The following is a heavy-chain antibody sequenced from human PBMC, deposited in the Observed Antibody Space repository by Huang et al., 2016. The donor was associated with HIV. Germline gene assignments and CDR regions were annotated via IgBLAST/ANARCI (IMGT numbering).Heavy chain of an antibody. J-gene: IGHJ4*02. CDR3: ARSGKGDNVVVTPIDH. CDR1: GYSFTSYG. Sequence: QVQLVQSGAEVKKPGASVTVSCTASGYSFTSYGINWVRQAPGQGLEWMGGISAYNDNTNYAQKVQGRVSMTTDTSTNTAYMELRSLRSDDTAVYYCARSGKGDNVVVTPIDHWGQGTLVTVS. D-gene: IGHD2-21*02. CDR2: ISAYNDNT. V-gene: IGHV1-18*01.